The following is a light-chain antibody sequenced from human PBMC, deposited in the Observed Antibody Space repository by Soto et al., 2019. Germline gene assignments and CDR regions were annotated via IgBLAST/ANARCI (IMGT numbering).Light chain of an antibody. Sequence: DIQMTQYPSTPSSSLGDRVTITCGASQSISSWLAWYQQKPGKAPKLLIYDASSLESGVPSRFSGSVSGTEFTLTISSLQTADFATYYGQQYKSYSGLTFGGGTKVYIK. CDR2: DAS. CDR3: QQYKSYSGLT. CDR1: QSISSW. V-gene: IGKV1-5*01. J-gene: IGKJ4*01.